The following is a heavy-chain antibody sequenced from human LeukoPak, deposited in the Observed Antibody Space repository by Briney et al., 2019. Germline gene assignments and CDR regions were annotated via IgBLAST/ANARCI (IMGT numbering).Heavy chain of an antibody. V-gene: IGHV3-7*05. J-gene: IGHJ3*01. CDR2: IDQSGGRN. D-gene: IGHD3-10*01. CDR1: GFTFSRFW. CDR3: ARDVDGGTFDV. Sequence: PGGSLRLSCAASGFTFSRFWMHWVRQAPGRGLEWVANIDQSGGRNNYVDSVKGRFTISRDNAKNSLFLEMSSLRADDTAVYFCARDVDGGTFDVWGQGTTVTVSS.